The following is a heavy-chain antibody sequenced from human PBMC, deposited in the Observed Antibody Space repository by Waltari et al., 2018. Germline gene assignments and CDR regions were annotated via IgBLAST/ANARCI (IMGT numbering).Heavy chain of an antibody. Sequence: EVQLVESGGGLVQPGRSLRLSCAASGFTFDDYAMHWVRQAPGKGLEWVSGIRWNSGSIGYADSVKGRFTISRDNAKNSLYLQMNSLRAEDTALYYCAKVSLVAATYWYFDLWGRGTLVTVSS. J-gene: IGHJ2*01. D-gene: IGHD2-15*01. CDR1: GFTFDDYA. CDR2: IRWNSGSI. V-gene: IGHV3-9*01. CDR3: AKVSLVAATYWYFDL.